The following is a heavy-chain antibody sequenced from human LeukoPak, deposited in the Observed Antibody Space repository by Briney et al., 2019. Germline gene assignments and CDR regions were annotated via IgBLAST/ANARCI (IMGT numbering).Heavy chain of an antibody. CDR3: AINSRKGVAGTFGAFDI. CDR1: GGSISSGGYY. D-gene: IGHD1-14*01. Sequence: SQTLSLTCTVSGGSISSGGYYWSWIRQHPGKGPEWIGYIYYSGSTYYNPSLKSRVTISVDTSKNQFSLKLSSVTAADTAVYYCAINSRKGVAGTFGAFDIWGQGTMVTVSS. J-gene: IGHJ3*02. V-gene: IGHV4-31*03. CDR2: IYYSGST.